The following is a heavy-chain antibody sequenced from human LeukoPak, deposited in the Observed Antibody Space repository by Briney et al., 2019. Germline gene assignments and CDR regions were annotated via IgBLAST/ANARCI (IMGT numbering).Heavy chain of an antibody. CDR2: IKPSSGGT. V-gene: IGHV1-2*02. Sequence: ASVKVSCKASGGTFSSYAISWVRQAPGQGLEWMGWIKPSSGGTNYAQKFQGRVTMTRDTSISTAYMELSRLRSDDTAVYYCARDGGTAMVTNPYYYYMDVWGKGTTVTISS. D-gene: IGHD5-18*01. CDR3: ARDGGTAMVTNPYYYYMDV. CDR1: GGTFSSYA. J-gene: IGHJ6*03.